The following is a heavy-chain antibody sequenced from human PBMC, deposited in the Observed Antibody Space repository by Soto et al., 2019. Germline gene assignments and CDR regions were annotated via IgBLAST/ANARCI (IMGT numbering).Heavy chain of an antibody. J-gene: IGHJ4*02. D-gene: IGHD3-16*01. V-gene: IGHV1-18*04. CDR2: ISAYNGNT. CDR1: GYTFTSYG. Sequence: ASVKVSCKASGYTFTSYGISWVRQAPGQGLEWMGWISAYNGNTNYNPSLWSRITMSVDMSKNQFSLKLSSVTAADTAVYYCARLLGGGDPYNFLDYWGQGTLVTVSS. CDR3: ARLLGGGDPYNFLDY.